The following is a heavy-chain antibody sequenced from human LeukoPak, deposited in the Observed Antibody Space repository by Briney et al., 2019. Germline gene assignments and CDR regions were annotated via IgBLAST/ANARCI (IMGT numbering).Heavy chain of an antibody. J-gene: IGHJ4*02. CDR3: ARARGSYYGSGNKYYFDY. Sequence: SETLSLTCTVSGGSISSYYWSWIRQRPGKGLEWIGYIYYSGSTNYNPSLKSRVTISVDTSKNQFSLKLSSVTAADTAVYYCARARGSYYGSGNKYYFDYWGQGTLVTVSS. D-gene: IGHD3-10*01. V-gene: IGHV4-59*01. CDR2: IYYSGST. CDR1: GGSISSYY.